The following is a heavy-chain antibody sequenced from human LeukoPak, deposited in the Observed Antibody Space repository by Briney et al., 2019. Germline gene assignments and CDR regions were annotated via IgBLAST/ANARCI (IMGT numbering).Heavy chain of an antibody. J-gene: IGHJ5*02. CDR1: GGSISSSNW. V-gene: IGHV4-4*02. Sequence: PSGTLSLTCAVSGGSISSSNWWSWVRQPPGKGLEWIGEIYHSGSTNYNPSLKSRVTISVDTSKNQFSLKLSSVTAADTAVYYCARRPRRGGSYSNWFDPWGQGTLVTVSS. D-gene: IGHD1-26*01. CDR3: ARRPRRGGSYSNWFDP. CDR2: IYHSGST.